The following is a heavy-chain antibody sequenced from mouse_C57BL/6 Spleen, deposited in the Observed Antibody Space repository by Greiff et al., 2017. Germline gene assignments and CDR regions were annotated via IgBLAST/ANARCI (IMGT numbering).Heavy chain of an antibody. CDR1: GYAFTNSL. V-gene: IGHV1-54*01. J-gene: IGHJ4*01. CDR2: INPGSGGT. Sequence: QVQLQQSGAELVRPGTSVKVSCKASGYAFTNSLIEWVKQRPGQGLEWIGVINPGSGGTNYNEKFKGKATLTADKSSSTAYMQLSSLTSEDSAVYFCARGYDAMDYWGQGTSVTVSS. CDR3: ARGYDAMDY.